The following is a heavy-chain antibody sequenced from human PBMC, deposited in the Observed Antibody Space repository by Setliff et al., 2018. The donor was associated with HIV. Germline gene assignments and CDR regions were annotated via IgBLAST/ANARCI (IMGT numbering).Heavy chain of an antibody. Sequence: SETLSLTCRLSGDSIVFDDSTRSYHCSWIRQPPGKGLEWIGSTPYRGSTYYNPSLKSRVTISVDRSKNQFSLKLSSVTAADTAVYYCARGPYYYNSSGQISAEYFQHWGQGTLVTVSS. J-gene: IGHJ1*01. CDR3: ARGPYYYNSSGQISAEYFQH. CDR1: GDSIVFDDSTRSYH. CDR2: TPYRGST. D-gene: IGHD3-22*01. V-gene: IGHV4-39*07.